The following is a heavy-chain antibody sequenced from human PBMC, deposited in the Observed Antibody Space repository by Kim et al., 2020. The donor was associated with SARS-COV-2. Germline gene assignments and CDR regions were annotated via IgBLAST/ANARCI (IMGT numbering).Heavy chain of an antibody. V-gene: IGHV3-74*01. D-gene: IGHD5-18*01. Sequence: GGSLRLSCAASGFTFSSYWMHWVRQPPGKGLMWISRIKTDGSYTSYAGSVKGRFTLSRDNANNTLYLQMDSLRAEDTAVYYCVRGYNSGCGDYWGQGTLV. CDR2: IKTDGSYT. J-gene: IGHJ4*02. CDR3: VRGYNSGCGDY. CDR1: GFTFSSYW.